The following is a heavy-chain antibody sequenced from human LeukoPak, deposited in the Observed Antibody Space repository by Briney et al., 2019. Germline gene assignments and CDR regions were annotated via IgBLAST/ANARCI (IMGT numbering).Heavy chain of an antibody. CDR1: GFTFSSYS. V-gene: IGHV3-21*01. D-gene: IGHD3-22*01. CDR2: ISSSSSYI. J-gene: IGHJ4*02. CDR3: ARDGRYYDSSGYPDY. Sequence: GGSLRLSCAASGFTFSSYSMNWVRQAPGKGLEWVSSISSSSSYIYYADSVKGRFTISRDNAKDSLYLQMNSLRAEDTAVYYCARDGRYYDSSGYPDYWGQGTPVTVSS.